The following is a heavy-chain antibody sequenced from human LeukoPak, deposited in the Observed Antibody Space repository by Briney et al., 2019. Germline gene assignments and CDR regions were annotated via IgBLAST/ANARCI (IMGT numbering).Heavy chain of an antibody. CDR1: GGSISSYY. J-gene: IGHJ6*03. V-gene: IGHV4-59*01. CDR2: IYYGGST. CDR3: AAHYYDSSGYTLKGHYYYYYMDV. D-gene: IGHD3-22*01. Sequence: PSETLSLTCTVSGGSISSYYWSWIRQPPGKGLEWIGYIYYGGSTNYNPSLKSRVTISVDTSKNQFSLTLSSLTAADTAVYYCAAHYYDSSGYTLKGHYYYYYMDVWGKGTTVTVSS.